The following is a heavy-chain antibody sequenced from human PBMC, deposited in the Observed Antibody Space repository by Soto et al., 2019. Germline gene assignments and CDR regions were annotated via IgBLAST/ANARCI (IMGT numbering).Heavy chain of an antibody. J-gene: IGHJ3*02. CDR1: GFTFSSYS. CDR2: ISSSSSYI. Sequence: PGGSLRLSCAASGFTFSSYSMNWVRQAPGKGLEWVSSISSSSSYIYYADSVKGRFTISRDNAKNSLYLQMNSLRAEDTAVYYCARRGTRGIAVAGTKAFDIWGQGTMVTVSS. D-gene: IGHD6-19*01. V-gene: IGHV3-21*01. CDR3: ARRGTRGIAVAGTKAFDI.